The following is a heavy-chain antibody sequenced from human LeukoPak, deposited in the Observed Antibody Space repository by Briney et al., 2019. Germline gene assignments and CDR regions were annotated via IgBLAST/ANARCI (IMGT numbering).Heavy chain of an antibody. CDR3: ARNPRFSPFYY. V-gene: IGHV4-38-2*02. J-gene: IGHJ4*02. CDR1: SYSISSGFY. CDR2: IHHSGST. Sequence: PSETLSLTCTVSSYSISSGFYWGWIRQPPGKGLEWIGSIHHSGSTYYSPSLKSRLTISVDTSKHQFSLMLTSVTAPDTAVYYCARNPRFSPFYYWGEGTLVTLSS.